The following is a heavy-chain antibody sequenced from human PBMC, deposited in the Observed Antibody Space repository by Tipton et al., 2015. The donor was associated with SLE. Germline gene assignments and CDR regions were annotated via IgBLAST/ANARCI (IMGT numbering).Heavy chain of an antibody. CDR1: GASISSYY. J-gene: IGHJ4*02. CDR2: SSYSGST. D-gene: IGHD3-10*01. Sequence: TLSLTCTVSGASISSYYWSWIRQPPGTRLEWIAYSSYSGSTNYNSPLKSRVSISIDTSKNQFSLKMTSLTPSDTAVYFCAGGGASARFDFWGQGTLVTASS. CDR3: AGGGASARFDF. V-gene: IGHV4-59*01.